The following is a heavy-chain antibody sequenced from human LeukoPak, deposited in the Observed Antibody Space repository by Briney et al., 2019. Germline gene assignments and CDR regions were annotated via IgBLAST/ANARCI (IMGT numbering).Heavy chain of an antibody. V-gene: IGHV4-30-2*01. J-gene: IGHJ5*02. CDR3: ARDGRVAGTRGWFDP. CDR1: GGSISSGGYY. D-gene: IGHD6-19*01. Sequence: SETLSLTCTVSGGSISSGGYYWSWIRQPPGKGLEWIGYIYQSGTTYYNPSLKSRVTISVDRYENQFSLKLSSVTAADTAVYYCARDGRVAGTRGWFDPWGQGTLVTVSS. CDR2: IYQSGTT.